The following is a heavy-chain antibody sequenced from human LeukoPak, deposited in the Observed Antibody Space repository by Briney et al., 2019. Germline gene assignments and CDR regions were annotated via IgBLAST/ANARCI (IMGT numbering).Heavy chain of an antibody. CDR2: IKSDGSVT. Sequence: PGGSLRLSCAASGFTFSSYYMHWVRQAPGKGLVWVSRIKSDGSVTGYADSVKGRFTISRDNAKNTVYLQMNSLRAEDTAVYYCARDFLSYDGSENHFEDTFDIWGQGTMVIVSS. J-gene: IGHJ3*02. CDR3: ARDFLSYDGSENHFEDTFDI. V-gene: IGHV3-74*01. CDR1: GFTFSSYY. D-gene: IGHD3-22*01.